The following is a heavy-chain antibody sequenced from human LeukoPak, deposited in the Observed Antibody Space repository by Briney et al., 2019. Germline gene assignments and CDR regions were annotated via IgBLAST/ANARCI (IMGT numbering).Heavy chain of an antibody. J-gene: IGHJ5*02. CDR3: ARDVLLWFGEYLNWFDP. D-gene: IGHD3-10*01. CDR2: ISAYNGNT. V-gene: IGHV1-18*04. CDR1: GYTFTSYY. Sequence: ASVKVSCKASGYTFTSYYMHWVRQAPGQGLEWMGWISAYNGNTNYAQKLQGRVTMTTDTSTSTAYMELRSLRSDDTAVYYCARDVLLWFGEYLNWFDPWGQGTLVTVSS.